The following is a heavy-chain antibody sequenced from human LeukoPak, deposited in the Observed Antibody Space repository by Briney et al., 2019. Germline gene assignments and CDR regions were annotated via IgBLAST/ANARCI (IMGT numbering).Heavy chain of an antibody. Sequence: ASVKVSCKASGYTFTSYAMNWVRQAPGRGLEWMGIINPSGGSTSYAQKFQGRVTMTRDTSTSTVYTELSSLRSEDTAVYYCARAWYYYDSFDPWGQGTLVTVSS. V-gene: IGHV1-46*01. CDR1: GYTFTSYA. CDR3: ARAWYYYDSFDP. J-gene: IGHJ5*02. D-gene: IGHD3-22*01. CDR2: INPSGGST.